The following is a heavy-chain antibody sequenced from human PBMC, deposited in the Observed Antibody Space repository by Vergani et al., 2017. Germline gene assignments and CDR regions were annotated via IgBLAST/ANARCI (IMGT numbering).Heavy chain of an antibody. V-gene: IGHV4-59*05. J-gene: IGHJ4*02. CDR2: MDYSGST. Sequence: LQLVESGGGLVQPGGSLRLSCEASGSTVSGNYMTWVRQAPGKGLEWIGSMDYSGSTSYNPSLESRISISFETPKNQFSLRLTSVTAADTAVYYCASKRGACRAAYCHSYDFWGPGTLVGVSS. CDR3: ASKRGACRAAYCHSYDF. D-gene: IGHD2-15*01. CDR1: GSTVSGNY.